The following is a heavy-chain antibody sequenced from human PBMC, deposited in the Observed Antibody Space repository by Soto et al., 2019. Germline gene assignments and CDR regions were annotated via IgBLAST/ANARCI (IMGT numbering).Heavy chain of an antibody. Sequence: QLQLVQSGAEVKKPGSSVKVSCKASGGTFSSYSINWVRQAPGQGLEWMGEIIPIFGTANYAQKFQGRVTITADAATSTAYMELSSLSSEDTAVYFCARDGGSVSGGIDYWGQGTLVTVSS. J-gene: IGHJ4*02. CDR2: IIPIFGTA. V-gene: IGHV1-69*01. CDR1: GGTFSSYS. CDR3: ARDGGSVSGGIDY. D-gene: IGHD1-26*01.